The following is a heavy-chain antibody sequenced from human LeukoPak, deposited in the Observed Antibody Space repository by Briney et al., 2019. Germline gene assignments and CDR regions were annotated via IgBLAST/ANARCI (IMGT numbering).Heavy chain of an antibody. CDR2: IYYLGFP. J-gene: IGHJ3*02. V-gene: IGHV4-39*06. CDR3: ARDKRDFYDSSRYYQNDAFDI. CDR1: GGSIRRSNYY. D-gene: IGHD3-22*01. Sequence: SETLSLTCTASGGSIRRSNYYWGWVRQPPGKGLEWIVSIYYLGFPYSGPSLKSRVTMSVDTSKNQFTLKLTSVTAADTAVYYCARDKRDFYDSSRYYQNDAFDIWGQGTMVTVSS.